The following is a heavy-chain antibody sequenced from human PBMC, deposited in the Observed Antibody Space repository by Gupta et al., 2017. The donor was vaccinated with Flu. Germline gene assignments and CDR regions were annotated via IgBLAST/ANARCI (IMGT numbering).Heavy chain of an antibody. D-gene: IGHD4/OR15-4a*01. J-gene: IGHJ6*02. V-gene: IGHV3-30*18. CDR2: ISYDGSIN. CDR1: GFPFSRYA. CDR3: AKDITSGNDYVYYGMDV. Sequence: QVQLVESGGGVVQPGRSLRLSCAASGFPFSRYAMHWVRPPPGKGQEWVAVISYDGSINDYADSAKGRFTISRDNSKNTLYLQVNSLRVEDTAVYFCAKDITSGNDYVYYGMDVWGQGTTVTVSS.